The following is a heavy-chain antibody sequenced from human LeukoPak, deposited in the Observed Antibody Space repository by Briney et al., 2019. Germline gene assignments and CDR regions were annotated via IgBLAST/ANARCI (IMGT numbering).Heavy chain of an antibody. Sequence: GGSLRLSRAASGFTFSSYGMHWVRQAPGKGLEWVSAISDSGGSTYYADSVKDRFTISRDNSKNTLYLQMNSLRAEDTAVYYCAKGDYYGTWGQGTLVTVSS. CDR3: AKGDYYGT. V-gene: IGHV3-23*01. CDR2: ISDSGGST. J-gene: IGHJ4*02. CDR1: GFTFSSYG.